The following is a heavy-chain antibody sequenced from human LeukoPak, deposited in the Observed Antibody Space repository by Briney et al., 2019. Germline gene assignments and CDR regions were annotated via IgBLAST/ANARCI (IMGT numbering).Heavy chain of an antibody. V-gene: IGHV1-46*01. CDR1: GYTFTRYF. J-gene: IGHJ4*02. Sequence: GASVKVSCKASGYTFTRYFIHWVRQAPGQGLEWMGIINPSGGSTSYAQKFQGRVTMTRDTSTSTVYMELSSLRSEDTAVYYCASSTTPGYSSSFDYWGQGTLVTVSS. D-gene: IGHD6-13*01. CDR2: INPSGGST. CDR3: ASSTTPGYSSSFDY.